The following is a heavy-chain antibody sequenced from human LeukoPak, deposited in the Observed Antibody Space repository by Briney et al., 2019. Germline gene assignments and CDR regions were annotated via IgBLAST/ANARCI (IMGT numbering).Heavy chain of an antibody. V-gene: IGHV3-21*04. J-gene: IGHJ4*02. CDR3: ARDSTIFVVVSRGYFDY. CDR1: GFTFSSYS. D-gene: IGHD3-3*01. CDR2: ISSSSSYI. Sequence: GGSLRLSCAASGFTFSSYSMNWVRQAPGKGLEWVSSISSSSSYIYYADSVKGRFTISRDNAKNSLYLQMNSLRAEDTALYYCARDSTIFVVVSRGYFDYWGQGTLVTVSS.